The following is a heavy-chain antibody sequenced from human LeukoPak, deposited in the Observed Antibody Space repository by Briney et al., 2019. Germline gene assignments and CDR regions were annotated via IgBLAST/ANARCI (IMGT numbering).Heavy chain of an antibody. J-gene: IGHJ3*02. Sequence: PGGSLRLSCAASGFTFSSYWMSWVRQAPGKGLEWVANIKQDGSEKYYVDSVKGRFTISRDNAKNSLYLQMNSLRAEDTAVYYCARDPRITIFGVVTRSFDIWGQGTMVTVSS. CDR3: ARDPRITIFGVVTRSFDI. CDR1: GFTFSSYW. V-gene: IGHV3-7*01. CDR2: IKQDGSEK. D-gene: IGHD3-3*01.